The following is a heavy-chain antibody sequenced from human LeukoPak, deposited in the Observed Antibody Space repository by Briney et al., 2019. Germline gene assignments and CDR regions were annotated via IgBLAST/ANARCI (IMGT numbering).Heavy chain of an antibody. D-gene: IGHD3-22*01. CDR1: GFTFSSYA. V-gene: IGHV3-30*02. CDR2: IWYDEITK. J-gene: IGHJ4*02. Sequence: GSLSLSFAASGFTFSSYAMHWVRPAPGKGLEWLAFIWYDEITKDYTDSVKGRFTISRDNSKNTLYVQMNSLTADDTAVYYCAKDSSDYYFDYWGQGTLVTVSS. CDR3: AKDSSDYYFDY.